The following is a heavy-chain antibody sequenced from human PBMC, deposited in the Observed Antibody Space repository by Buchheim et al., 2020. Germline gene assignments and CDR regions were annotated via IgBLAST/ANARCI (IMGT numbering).Heavy chain of an antibody. CDR1: GFTFSSYA. CDR2: ISYDGSNK. V-gene: IGHV3-30-3*01. Sequence: QVQLVESGGGVVQPGRSLRLSCAASGFTFSSYAMHWVRQAPGKGLEWVAVISYDGSNKYYADSVKGRFTISRDNSKNTLYLQMNSLRAEDTAVYYCANGGDDFWSAVIRAYGMDVWGQGTT. J-gene: IGHJ6*02. D-gene: IGHD3-3*01. CDR3: ANGGDDFWSAVIRAYGMDV.